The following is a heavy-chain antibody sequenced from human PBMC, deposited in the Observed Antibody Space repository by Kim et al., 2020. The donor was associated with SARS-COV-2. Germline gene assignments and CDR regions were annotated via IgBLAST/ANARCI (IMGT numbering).Heavy chain of an antibody. CDR1: GVSISSSSYY. CDR2: IYYSGST. J-gene: IGHJ4*01. V-gene: IGHV4-39*01. Sequence: SETLSLTCTVSGVSISSSSYYWGWLRQPPGKGLEWIGSIYYSGSTYYNASLKNRVTIFVDTSKNQVSLKLMAVIATDTAAEYCARHGSMFLAVGTPSFD. D-gene: IGHD2-21*01. CDR3: ARHGSMFLAVGTPSFD.